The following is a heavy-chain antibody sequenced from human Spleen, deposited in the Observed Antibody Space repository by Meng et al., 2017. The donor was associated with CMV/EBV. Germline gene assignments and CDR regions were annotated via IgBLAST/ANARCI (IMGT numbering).Heavy chain of an antibody. CDR3: SSVFGVVTYYYYYGMDV. CDR2: IRYDGSNK. J-gene: IGHJ6*02. V-gene: IGHV3-30*02. Sequence: GRSLRLSCAASGFTFSSYGMHWVRQAPGKGLEWVAFIRYDGSNKYYADSVKGRFTISRDNSKNTLYLQMNSLRAEDTAVYYCSSVFGVVTYYYYYGMDVWGQGTTVTVSS. D-gene: IGHD3-3*01. CDR1: GFTFSSYG.